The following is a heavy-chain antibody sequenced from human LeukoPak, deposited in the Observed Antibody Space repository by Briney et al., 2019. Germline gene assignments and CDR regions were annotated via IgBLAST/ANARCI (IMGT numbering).Heavy chain of an antibody. D-gene: IGHD5-24*01. Sequence: QPGRSLRLSCAASGFTFDDYAMHWVRQAPGKGLEWVSVIYSGGSTYYADSVKGRFTISRDNSKNTLYLQMNSLRAEDTAVYYCAREMATVFDYWGQGTLVTVSS. CDR1: GFTFDDYA. V-gene: IGHV3-53*01. CDR2: IYSGGST. CDR3: AREMATVFDY. J-gene: IGHJ4*02.